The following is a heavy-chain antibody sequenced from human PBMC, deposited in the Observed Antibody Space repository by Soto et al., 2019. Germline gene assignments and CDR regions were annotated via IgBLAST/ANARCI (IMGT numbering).Heavy chain of an antibody. J-gene: IGHJ6*02. Sequence: GGSLRLSCAASGFTFSGSAMHWVRQASGKGLEWVGRIRSKANSYATAYAASVKGRFTISRDDSKNTAYLQMNSLKTEETAVYYCTRLGKRVGEVGATPKALHYYYGMDVWGQGTTVTVSS. V-gene: IGHV3-73*01. CDR2: IRSKANSYAT. CDR1: GFTFSGSA. CDR3: TRLGKRVGEVGATPKALHYYYGMDV. D-gene: IGHD1-26*01.